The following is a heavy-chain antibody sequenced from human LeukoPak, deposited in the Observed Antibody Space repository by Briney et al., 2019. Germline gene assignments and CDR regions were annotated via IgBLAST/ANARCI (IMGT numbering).Heavy chain of an antibody. CDR3: ARGHPINYYYYYMDV. CDR2: ISYDGSNK. Sequence: GGSLRLSCVASGFIFSRHGIHWVRQAPGKGLEWVAVISYDGSNKYYADSVKGRFTISRDNSKNTLYLQMNSLRAEDTAVYYCARGHPINYYYYYMDVWGKGTTVTVSS. V-gene: IGHV3-30*19. CDR1: GFIFSRHG. J-gene: IGHJ6*03.